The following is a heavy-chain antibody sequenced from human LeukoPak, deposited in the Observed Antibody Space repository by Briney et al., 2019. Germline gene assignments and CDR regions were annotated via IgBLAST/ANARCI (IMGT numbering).Heavy chain of an antibody. J-gene: IGHJ4*02. Sequence: GGSLRLSCAGSGFTFSNYEMIWVRQAPGKGLEWLSYIDGSGANTYYADSVRGRFTISRDNAKNSLYLQMNSLRAEDTAVYYCARGYCTHIVCDYFDSWGQGTLVTVSS. CDR3: ARGYCTHIVCDYFDS. V-gene: IGHV3-48*03. CDR1: GFTFSNYE. D-gene: IGHD2-8*01. CDR2: IDGSGANT.